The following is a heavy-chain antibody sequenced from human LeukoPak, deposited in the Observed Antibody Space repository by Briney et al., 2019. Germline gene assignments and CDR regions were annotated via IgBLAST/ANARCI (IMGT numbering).Heavy chain of an antibody. D-gene: IGHD3-22*01. Sequence: KASETLSLTCAVYGGSFSGYFWNWIRQPPGKGLEWIWEINHSGSTSYNPSLKSRVTISVDTSKNQFSLKLGSVTAADTAVYYCARLDYYDSSGQNWFDPWGQGTLVTVSS. J-gene: IGHJ5*02. CDR2: INHSGST. CDR1: GGSFSGYF. CDR3: ARLDYYDSSGQNWFDP. V-gene: IGHV4-34*01.